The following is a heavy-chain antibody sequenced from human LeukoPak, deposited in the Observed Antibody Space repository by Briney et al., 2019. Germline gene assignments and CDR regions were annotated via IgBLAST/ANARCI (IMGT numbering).Heavy chain of an antibody. CDR3: ARRPGIAVAGLYYYYYYMDV. Sequence: GGSLRLSCAASGFTFSSYSMNWVRQAPGKGLEWVSSISSSSSYIYYADSVKGRFTISRDNAKNSLYLQMNSLRAEDTAVYYCARRPGIAVAGLYYYYYYMDVWGKGTTVTISS. V-gene: IGHV3-21*01. D-gene: IGHD6-19*01. J-gene: IGHJ6*03. CDR2: ISSSSSYI. CDR1: GFTFSSYS.